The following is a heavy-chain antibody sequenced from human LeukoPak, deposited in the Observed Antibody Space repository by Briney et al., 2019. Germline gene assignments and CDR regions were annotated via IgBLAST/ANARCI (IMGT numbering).Heavy chain of an antibody. CDR2: INPIGGST. CDR1: GYIFTSHY. Sequence: ASVKVSCKASGYIFTSHYIQWARQVPGQGLEWMGLINPIGGSTTYAQRFQGRVTMTRDTATSTVYMELRSLRSEDTAIYYCARCDFNSGSYYFDYWGQGSMVTVSS. V-gene: IGHV1-46*01. CDR3: ARCDFNSGSYYFDY. D-gene: IGHD3-10*01. J-gene: IGHJ4*02.